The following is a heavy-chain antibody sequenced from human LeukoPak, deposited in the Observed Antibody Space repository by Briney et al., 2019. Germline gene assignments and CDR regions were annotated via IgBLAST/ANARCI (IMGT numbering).Heavy chain of an antibody. J-gene: IGHJ1*01. CDR3: ARRRYYDSTGYFE. CDR2: IYYTGKT. D-gene: IGHD3-22*01. CDR1: GDFISSSSYY. Sequence: SETLSLTCTVSGDFISSSSYYWGWIRQPPGKGLEWIGDIYYTGKTYYNPSLKSRVFISIDTSKNYFPLNLHFVTAADTAVYYCARRRYYDSTGYFEWGRGSLVTVSS. V-gene: IGHV4-39*02.